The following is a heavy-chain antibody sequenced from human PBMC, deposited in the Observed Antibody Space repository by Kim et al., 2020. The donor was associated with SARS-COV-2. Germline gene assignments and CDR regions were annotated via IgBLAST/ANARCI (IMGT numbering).Heavy chain of an antibody. D-gene: IGHD2-21*01. CDR3: ARGHLKSIVVVIAPRPYYYFMDL. CDR1: GYTFTSYD. Sequence: ASVKVSCKASGYTFTSYDINWVRQATGQGLEWMGWMNPNSGNTGYAQKFQGRVTMTRNTSISTAYMELSSLRSEDTAVYYCARGHLKSIVVVIAPRPYYYFMDLSGQGTTVTVPS. J-gene: IGHJ6*03. CDR2: MNPNSGNT. V-gene: IGHV1-8*01.